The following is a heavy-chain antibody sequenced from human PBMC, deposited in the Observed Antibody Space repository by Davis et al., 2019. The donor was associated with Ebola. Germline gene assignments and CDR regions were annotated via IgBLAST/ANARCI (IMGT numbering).Heavy chain of an antibody. Sequence: SVKVSCKASGGTFSSYAISWVRQAPGQGLEWMGGIIPIFGTANYAQKFQGRVTITADESTSTAYMELSSLRSEDTAVYYCARDQEDSSGYYYFDYWGQGTLVTVSS. V-gene: IGHV1-69*13. CDR2: IIPIFGTA. D-gene: IGHD3-22*01. J-gene: IGHJ4*02. CDR3: ARDQEDSSGYYYFDY. CDR1: GGTFSSYA.